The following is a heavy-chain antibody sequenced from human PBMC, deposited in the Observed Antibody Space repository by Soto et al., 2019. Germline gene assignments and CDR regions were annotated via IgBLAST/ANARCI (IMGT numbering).Heavy chain of an antibody. J-gene: IGHJ4*02. CDR3: AKDPNYDFWSGFSAVYFDY. V-gene: IGHV3-23*01. CDR1: GFSFSSFA. CDR2: VSGRGGDT. D-gene: IGHD3-3*01. Sequence: EVHLLQSGGGLVQPGGSLRLSCAASGFSFSSFALSWVRQSHGKGLEWVAAVSGRGGDTYYANSVKGRFTISRDNSQNTLFLQMNSLRAEDSAIYYCAKDPNYDFWSGFSAVYFDYWGQGNLVTVSS.